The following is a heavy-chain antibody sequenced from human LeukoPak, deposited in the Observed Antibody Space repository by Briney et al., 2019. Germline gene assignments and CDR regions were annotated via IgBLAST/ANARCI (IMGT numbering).Heavy chain of an antibody. J-gene: IGHJ4*02. CDR3: ARDDGDSSGYYYGH. CDR1: GFTFSRYW. CDR2: IKQDGSEN. V-gene: IGHV3-7*01. Sequence: PGESLRLSCVGSGFTFSRYWMSWVRQAPGKGLEWVANIKQDGSENNYVDSVKGRFTISRDNAKKSLYLQMNSLRAEDTAVYYCARDDGDSSGYYYGHWGQGTLVTVSS. D-gene: IGHD3-22*01.